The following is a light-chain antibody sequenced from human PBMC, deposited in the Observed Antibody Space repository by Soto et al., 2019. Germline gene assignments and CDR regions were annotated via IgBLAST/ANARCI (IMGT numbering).Light chain of an antibody. CDR3: QQSYSTLPIT. CDR1: QSISNW. V-gene: IGKV1-39*01. J-gene: IGKJ5*01. CDR2: TAS. Sequence: DIQITPSPSPLSTSVGDRVTITCRASQSISNWLAWYQQKPGKAPKLLIYTASSLQSGVPSRFSGSGSGTDFTLTISSLQPEDFATYYCQQSYSTLPITFGQGTRLEIK.